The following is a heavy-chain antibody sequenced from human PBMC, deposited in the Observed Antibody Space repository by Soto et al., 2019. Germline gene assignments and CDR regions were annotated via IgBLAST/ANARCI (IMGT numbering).Heavy chain of an antibody. D-gene: IGHD1-1*01. CDR2: IIPVLGIV. V-gene: IGHV1-69*04. CDR1: GGTFTSYS. Sequence: QVQLVQSGAEVKKPGSSVMVSCKASGGTFTSYSITWVRQAPGQGLEWMGRIIPVLGIVNYAQKFQGRVTITADKSTTTAYMELSSLRSEDTAVYYCARDGLGTTRRYFDSWGQGTLVTVSS. CDR3: ARDGLGTTRRYFDS. J-gene: IGHJ4*02.